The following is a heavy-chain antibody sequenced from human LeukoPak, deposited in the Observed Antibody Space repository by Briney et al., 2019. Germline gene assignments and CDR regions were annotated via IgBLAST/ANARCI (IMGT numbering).Heavy chain of an antibody. D-gene: IGHD6-6*01. V-gene: IGHV3-23*01. CDR3: AKFGQLAHLDY. CDR2: ISGSGGST. CDR1: GSTLTSNA. Sequence: PGGSLNPSWPPSGSTLTSNAMGWARQAPGKGRGWVSAISGSGGSTYYADSVKGRFTISRDNSKNTLYLQMNSLRAEDTAVYYCAKFGQLAHLDYWGQGTLVTVSS. J-gene: IGHJ4*02.